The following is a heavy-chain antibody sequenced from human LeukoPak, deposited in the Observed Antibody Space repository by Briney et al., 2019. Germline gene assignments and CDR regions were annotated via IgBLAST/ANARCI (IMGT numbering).Heavy chain of an antibody. CDR2: ISGSGGST. D-gene: IGHD6-19*01. J-gene: IGHJ4*02. Sequence: GGSLRLSCAASGFTFSSYAMSWVRQAAGKGLEWVSAISGSGGSTYYADSVKGRFTISRDNSKNTLYLRMNSLRAEDTAVYYCAKDKSGSGWYDTFDYWGQGTLVTVSS. V-gene: IGHV3-23*01. CDR1: GFTFSSYA. CDR3: AKDKSGSGWYDTFDY.